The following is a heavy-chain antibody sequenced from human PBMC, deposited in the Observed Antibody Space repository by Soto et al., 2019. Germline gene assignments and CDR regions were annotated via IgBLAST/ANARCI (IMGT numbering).Heavy chain of an antibody. CDR2: ISSSSSYI. CDR3: ARDFGVQLERPPFDY. J-gene: IGHJ4*02. V-gene: IGHV3-21*01. D-gene: IGHD1-1*01. Sequence: GGSLRLSCAASGFTFSSYSMNWVRQAPGKGLEWVSSISSSSSYIYYADSVKGRFTISRDNAKNSLYLQMNSLRAEDTAVYYCARDFGVQLERPPFDYWGQGTLVTVSS. CDR1: GFTFSSYS.